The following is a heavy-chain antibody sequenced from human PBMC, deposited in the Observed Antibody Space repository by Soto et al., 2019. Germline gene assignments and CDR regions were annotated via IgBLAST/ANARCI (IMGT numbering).Heavy chain of an antibody. Sequence: KPGGSLRLSCAASGFTFSSYSMNWVRQAPGKGLEWVSSISSSSSYIYYADSVKGRFTISRDNAKNSLYLQMNSLRAEDTAVYYCARGWRWLHYFDYWGQGTLVTVSS. J-gene: IGHJ4*02. V-gene: IGHV3-21*01. CDR1: GFTFSSYS. D-gene: IGHD5-12*01. CDR3: ARGWRWLHYFDY. CDR2: ISSSSSYI.